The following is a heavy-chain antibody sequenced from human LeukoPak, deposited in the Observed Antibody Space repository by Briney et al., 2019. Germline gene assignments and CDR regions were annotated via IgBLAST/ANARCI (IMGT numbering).Heavy chain of an antibody. Sequence: GGSLRLFCAASVFTSSVSAMHCVREASGEGPEWVGRIRRRAKKYATAYGSSVRGRFTISRDDSKNTAYLQMNSLKREDTAMYYCMLPHHYGDNWGQGTQVTVSS. V-gene: IGHV3-73*01. D-gene: IGHD4-17*01. J-gene: IGHJ4*02. CDR2: IRRRAKKYAT. CDR3: MLPHHYGDN. CDR1: VFTSSVSA.